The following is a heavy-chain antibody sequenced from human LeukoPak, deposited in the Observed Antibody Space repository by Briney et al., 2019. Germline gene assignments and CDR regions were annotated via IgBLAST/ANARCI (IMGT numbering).Heavy chain of an antibody. CDR1: GFIFDDYG. J-gene: IGHJ3*02. Sequence: GGSLRLSCAAFGFIFDDYGMSWVRQAPGKGLEWVSGINWNGGSTGYADSVKGRFTISRDNAKNSLYLQMNSLRAEDTAVYYCARGPLDSFDIWGQGTMVTVSS. CDR3: ARGPLDSFDI. V-gene: IGHV3-20*04. CDR2: INWNGGST.